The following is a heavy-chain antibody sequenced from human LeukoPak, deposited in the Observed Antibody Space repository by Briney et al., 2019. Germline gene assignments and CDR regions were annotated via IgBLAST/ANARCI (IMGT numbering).Heavy chain of an antibody. CDR2: ISSSNSYI. CDR3: ASGIYYASVHTWSPV. Sequence: GGSLRLSCAASGFTFSSYSMNWVRQAPGKGLEWVSSISSSNSYIYYTDPVKGRFTISRDDARNSLDLQMNSLRPEDTAVYYCASGIYYASVHTWSPVWGQGTLVTVSS. V-gene: IGHV3-21*01. J-gene: IGHJ4*02. D-gene: IGHD3-10*01. CDR1: GFTFSSYS.